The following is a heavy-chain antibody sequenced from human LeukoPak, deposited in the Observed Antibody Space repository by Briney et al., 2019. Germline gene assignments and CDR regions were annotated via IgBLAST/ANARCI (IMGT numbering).Heavy chain of an antibody. CDR2: ISSSSSYI. Sequence: PGGSLRLSCAASGFTFSSYSMNWVRQAPGKGLEWVSSISSSSSYIYYADSVKGRFTISRDNAKNSLYLQMNSLRAEDTAVYYCASGAAVAAHPSDYWGQGTLVTVSS. V-gene: IGHV3-21*01. CDR3: ASGAAVAAHPSDY. J-gene: IGHJ4*02. D-gene: IGHD6-19*01. CDR1: GFTFSSYS.